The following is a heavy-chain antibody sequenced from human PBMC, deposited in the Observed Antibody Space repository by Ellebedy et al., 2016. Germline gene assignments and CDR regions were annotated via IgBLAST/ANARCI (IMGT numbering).Heavy chain of an antibody. D-gene: IGHD3-16*01. CDR2: IYYSGST. J-gene: IGHJ4*02. CDR1: GGSISSSSYY. Sequence: SETLSLXXTVSGGSISSSSYYWGWIRQPPGKGLEWIGSIYYSGSTYYNPSLKSRVTISVDTSKNQFSLKLSSVTAADTAVYYCARDYRIPTQGEYYFDYWGQGTLVTVSS. V-gene: IGHV4-39*07. CDR3: ARDYRIPTQGEYYFDY.